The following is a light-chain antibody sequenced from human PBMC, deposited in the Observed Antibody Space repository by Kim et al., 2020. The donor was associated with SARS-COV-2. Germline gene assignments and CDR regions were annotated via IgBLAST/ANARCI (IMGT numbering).Light chain of an antibody. J-gene: IGKJ1*01. CDR2: AAS. V-gene: IGKV3-20*01. CDR3: QQYGNFPPT. CDR1: HSIGSNY. Sequence: ESVLTQSPGTLSLSPGERATLSCRASHSIGSNYVAWYQQKPGQAPRLLIFAASSRATGIPDTFSVSGSGTDFTLTISRLEPEDFAMYYCQQYGNFPPTFGQGTKVDIK.